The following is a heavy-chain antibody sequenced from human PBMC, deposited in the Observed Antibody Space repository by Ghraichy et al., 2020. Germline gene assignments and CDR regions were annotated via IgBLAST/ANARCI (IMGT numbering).Heavy chain of an antibody. Sequence: SQTLSLTCVISGDRVSSNTASWNWIRQSPSRGLEWLGRTYYRSKWYNDYGESVKGRISINPDTSKNQFSLQLNSLTPEDTAVYYFVRDKPHRSKPGNFDYWGQGTLVNVSS. V-gene: IGHV6-1*01. J-gene: IGHJ4*02. CDR1: GDRVSSNTAS. CDR2: TYYRSKWYN. CDR3: VRDKPHRSKPGNFDY. D-gene: IGHD1-14*01.